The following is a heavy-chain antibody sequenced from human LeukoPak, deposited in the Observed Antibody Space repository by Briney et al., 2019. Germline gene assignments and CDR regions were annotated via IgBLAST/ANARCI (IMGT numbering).Heavy chain of an antibody. Sequence: ASVKVSCKASGYTFTGYYVHWVRQAPGQGLEWMGRINPNSGGTNYAQKFQGRVTMTRDTSISTAFMELSRLRSDDTAVYYCASPRLMMGELWGQGTMVTVSS. CDR2: INPNSGGT. CDR1: GYTFTGYY. J-gene: IGHJ3*01. CDR3: ASPRLMMGEL. D-gene: IGHD3-16*01. V-gene: IGHV1-2*06.